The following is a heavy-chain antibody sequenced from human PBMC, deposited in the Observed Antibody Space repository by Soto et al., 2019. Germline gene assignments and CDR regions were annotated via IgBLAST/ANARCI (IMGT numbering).Heavy chain of an antibody. J-gene: IGHJ4*02. CDR1: GFTFSSYS. CDR3: ARDRIVATIHRDY. Sequence: GGSLRLSCAASGFTFSSYSMNWVRQAPGKGLEWVSSISSSSSYIYYADSVKGRFTISRDNAKNSLYLQMNSLRAEDTAVYYCARDRIVATIHRDYWGQGTLVTVSS. D-gene: IGHD5-12*01. CDR2: ISSSSSYI. V-gene: IGHV3-21*01.